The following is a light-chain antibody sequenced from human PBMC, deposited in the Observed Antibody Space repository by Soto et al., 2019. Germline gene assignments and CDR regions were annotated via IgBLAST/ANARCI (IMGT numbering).Light chain of an antibody. J-gene: IGLJ3*02. V-gene: IGLV1-51*02. CDR1: SSNIANNF. CDR2: ENN. CDR3: GTWDSSLNVGV. Sequence: QSVLTQPPSVSAAPGQKVTISCSGSSSNIANNFVSWYQQLPGTAPKLLIYENNKRPSGIPDRFSGSKSDTSATLGIAGLQTGDEADYYCGTWDSSLNVGVFGGGTKLTVL.